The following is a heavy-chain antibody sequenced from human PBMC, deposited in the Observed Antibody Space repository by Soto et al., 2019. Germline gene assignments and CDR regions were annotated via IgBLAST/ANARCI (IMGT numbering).Heavy chain of an antibody. CDR1: GYTLTELS. D-gene: IGHD3-22*01. CDR3: ATAGLGITTDWFDP. CDR2: FDPEDGET. J-gene: IGHJ5*02. V-gene: IGHV1-24*01. Sequence: GASVKVSCTVSGYTLTELSMHWVRQAPGKGLEWMGGFDPEDGETIYAQKFQGRVTMTEDTSTDTAYMELSSLRSEDTAVYYCATAGLGITTDWFDPWGQGTLVTVSS.